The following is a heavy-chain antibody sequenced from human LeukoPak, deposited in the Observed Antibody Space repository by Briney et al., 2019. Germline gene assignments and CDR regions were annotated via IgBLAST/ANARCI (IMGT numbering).Heavy chain of an antibody. J-gene: IGHJ4*02. V-gene: IGHV4-34*01. CDR1: GGSFSGYW. CDR2: INHSGNT. CDR3: IRNFDY. Sequence: SETLSLTCAVYGGSFSGYWWSWIRQPPGKGLEWIGEINHSGNTNYNPSLKSRATISVDTSKNHFSLKLSSVTAADTAVYYCIRNFDYWGQGTLVTVSS.